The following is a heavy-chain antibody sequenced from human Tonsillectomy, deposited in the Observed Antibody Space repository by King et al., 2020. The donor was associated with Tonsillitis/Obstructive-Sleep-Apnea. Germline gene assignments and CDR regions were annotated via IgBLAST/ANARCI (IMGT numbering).Heavy chain of an antibody. Sequence: VQLQQWGAGLLKPSETLSLTCAVYGGSFSAYYWSWIRQPPGKGLEWIGEIIDSGGTNYNPSLKSRVTISVDTSKNQFSLNLSSVSAAHTAVYYCARGSYSYNAMDVRGQGTTVTVS. CDR1: GGSFSAYY. J-gene: IGHJ6*02. CDR2: IIDSGGT. D-gene: IGHD5-18*01. V-gene: IGHV4-34*01. CDR3: ARGSYSYNAMDV.